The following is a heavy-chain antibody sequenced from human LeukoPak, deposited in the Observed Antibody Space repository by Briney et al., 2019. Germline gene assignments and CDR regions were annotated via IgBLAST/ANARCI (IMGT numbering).Heavy chain of an antibody. V-gene: IGHV3-74*01. CDR1: GFTFSSYW. J-gene: IGHJ3*02. CDR3: ARDSRYYYDSRNYDNVAFDM. D-gene: IGHD3-10*01. Sequence: TGGSLRLSCAASGFTFSSYWMHWVRQGPGKGLVWVSRISSDGRTTIYADSVKGRFTISRDNAKNTLYLQMNSLRVEDTAVYYCARDSRYYYDSRNYDNVAFDMWGQGTMVTVSS. CDR2: ISSDGRTT.